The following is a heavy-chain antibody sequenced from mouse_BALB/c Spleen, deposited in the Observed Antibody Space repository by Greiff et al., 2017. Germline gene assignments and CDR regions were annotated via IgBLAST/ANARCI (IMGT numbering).Heavy chain of an antibody. Sequence: EVKLVESGGDLVKPGGSLKLSCAASGFTFSSYGMSWVRQTPDKRLEWVATISSGGSYTYYPDSVKGRCTISRDNAKNTLYLQMSSLKSEDTAMYYCARQDLDYWGQGTTLTVSS. CDR1: GFTFSSYG. CDR2: ISSGGSYT. J-gene: IGHJ2*01. V-gene: IGHV5-6*01. CDR3: ARQDLDY.